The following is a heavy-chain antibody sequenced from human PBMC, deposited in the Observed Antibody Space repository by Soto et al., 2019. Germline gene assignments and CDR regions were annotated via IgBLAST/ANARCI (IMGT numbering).Heavy chain of an antibody. V-gene: IGHV4-4*02. D-gene: IGHD6-19*01. CDR1: GGSITSSNS. J-gene: IGHJ4*02. Sequence: SETLSLTCAVSGGSITSSNSWNWVRQPPGKGLEWIGEIFLSGSTNYNPSLKSRVTMSLDKSKNQFSLNLSSVTAADTAVYYCARIAVAGPFDYWGQGTLVTVS. CDR2: IFLSGST. CDR3: ARIAVAGPFDY.